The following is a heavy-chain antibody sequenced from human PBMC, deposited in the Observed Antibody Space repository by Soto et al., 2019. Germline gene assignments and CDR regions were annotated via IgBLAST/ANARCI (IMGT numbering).Heavy chain of an antibody. D-gene: IGHD3-10*01. CDR1: GFSLDSYA. V-gene: IGHV3-30*03. Sequence: QLVESGGGVVQPGGSLTLSCAASGFSLDSYAMHWVRQAPGKGHEWLAVVSYEGKNIYYGDSVKGRFTISKDDSKNTLYLRMSSLTAEDTATYSCARDYGALPCDRIQHWGRGTLVTVSS. CDR2: VSYEGKNI. CDR3: ARDYGALPCDRIQH. J-gene: IGHJ1*01.